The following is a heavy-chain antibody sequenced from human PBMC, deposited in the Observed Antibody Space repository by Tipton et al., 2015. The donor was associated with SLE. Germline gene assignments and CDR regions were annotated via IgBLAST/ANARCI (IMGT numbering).Heavy chain of an antibody. D-gene: IGHD3-3*01. V-gene: IGHV4-34*01. CDR2: INHSGST. CDR3: ARVGVLRSLDV. CDR1: GGSFSGYY. Sequence: LSLTCAVYGGSFSGYYWSWIRQPPGKGLEWIGEINHSGSTNYNPSLKSRVTISVDTSKNQFSLKLSSVTAADTAVYYCARVGVLRSLDVWGQGTTVTVSS. J-gene: IGHJ6*02.